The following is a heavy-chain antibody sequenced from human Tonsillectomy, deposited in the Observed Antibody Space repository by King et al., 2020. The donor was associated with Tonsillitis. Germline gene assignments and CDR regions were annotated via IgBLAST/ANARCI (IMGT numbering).Heavy chain of an antibody. J-gene: IGHJ4*02. V-gene: IGHV4-59*01. CDR1: GGSISSYY. Sequence: QLQESGPGLVKPSETLSLTCTVSGGSISSYYWSWIRQPPGKGLGGIGYIYYSGSTSYNPSLKSRVTISVDTSKNQFSLKLSSVTAADTAVYYCARVDSDSSSWYYFDYWGQGTLVTVSS. CDR2: IYYSGST. D-gene: IGHD6-13*01. CDR3: ARVDSDSSSWYYFDY.